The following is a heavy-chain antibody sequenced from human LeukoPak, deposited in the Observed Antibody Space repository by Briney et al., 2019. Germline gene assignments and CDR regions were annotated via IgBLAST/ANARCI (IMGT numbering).Heavy chain of an antibody. CDR3: ARPGRVGSSRIDY. V-gene: IGHV4-4*02. D-gene: IGHD3-10*01. Sequence: SETLSLTCAVSGGSISSSNWWSWVRQPPGKGLEWIGEIYHSGSTNYNPSLKSRVTISVDKSKNQFSLKLTSVTAADTAVYYCARPGRVGSSRIDYWGQGTLVTVSS. J-gene: IGHJ4*02. CDR2: IYHSGST. CDR1: GGSISSSNW.